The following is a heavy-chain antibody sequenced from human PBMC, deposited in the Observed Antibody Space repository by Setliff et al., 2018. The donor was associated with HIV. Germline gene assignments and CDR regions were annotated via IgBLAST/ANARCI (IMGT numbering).Heavy chain of an antibody. CDR3: ARQSSNTWSWFDP. J-gene: IGHJ5*02. D-gene: IGHD6-13*01. Sequence: SETLSLTCAVYNGSFSAYYWAWIRQPPGKGLEWIGYIYTSGSTNYNPSLKSRVTISVDTSKNQFSLKLSSVTAADTAVYYCARQSSNTWSWFDPWGQGTLVTVSS. V-gene: IGHV4-4*09. CDR2: IYTSGST. CDR1: NGSFSAYY.